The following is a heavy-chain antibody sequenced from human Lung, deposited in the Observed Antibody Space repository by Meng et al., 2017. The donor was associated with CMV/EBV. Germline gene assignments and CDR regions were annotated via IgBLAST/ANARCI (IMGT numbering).Heavy chain of an antibody. CDR2: ISCYNGDT. CDR1: GYTFTHHG. CDR3: ARDPSNTSGRYAYFDY. Sequence: QVPLVKSGAEGKKPGASVRVASKASGYTFTHHGISWIRQAPGQGLEWMGWISCYNGDTNYAQKLQGRVTMTTDTSTNTAYMDLRGLRSDDTAVYYCARDPSNTSGRYAYFDYWGQGTLVTVSS. V-gene: IGHV1-18*01. D-gene: IGHD6-19*01. J-gene: IGHJ4*02.